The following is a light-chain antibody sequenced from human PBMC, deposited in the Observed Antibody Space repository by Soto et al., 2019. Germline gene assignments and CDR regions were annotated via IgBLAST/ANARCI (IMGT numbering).Light chain of an antibody. V-gene: IGKV1-39*01. CDR2: AAS. J-gene: IGKJ4*01. CDR3: QQSYSSFGLT. CDR1: KSINNY. Sequence: DIQMTQSPSSLSASVGDRVTITCRASKSINNYLNWYQQKPGKAPKLLIYAASNLQSGVPSRFGGSGSGTNFTLTISSLQPEDFATYYCQQSYSSFGLTLGGGTKVEIK.